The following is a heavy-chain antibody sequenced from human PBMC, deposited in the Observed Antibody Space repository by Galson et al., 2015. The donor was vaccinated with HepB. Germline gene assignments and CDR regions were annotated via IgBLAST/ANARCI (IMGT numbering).Heavy chain of an antibody. CDR1: GFTFSSYA. CDR2: ISGSGCNT. D-gene: IGHD2-15*01. V-gene: IGHV3-23*01. J-gene: IGHJ6*02. CDR3: AKGGDCSGGSCATEDSYYYYGMDV. Sequence: SLRLSCAASGFTFSSYAMSWVRRAPGKALECVSAISGSGCNTDYTDSVMGRLTISRDNSKNTLYLQLNSRRAEDTAVYYCAKGGDCSGGSCATEDSYYYYGMDVWGQGTTVTVSS.